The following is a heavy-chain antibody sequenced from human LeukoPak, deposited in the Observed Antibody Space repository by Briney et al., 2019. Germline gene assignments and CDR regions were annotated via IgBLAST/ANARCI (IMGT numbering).Heavy chain of an antibody. Sequence: PGGSLRLSCAASGFTFSNYNMHWVRQAPGKGLEWVAFSWYEGGKENYAASVKGRFTISRDNSKNTVYLQMNSLRVEDTAVYYCAKDYSSGWSHHDYWGQGTLVTVSS. CDR2: SWYEGGKE. D-gene: IGHD6-19*01. J-gene: IGHJ4*02. CDR1: GFTFSNYN. V-gene: IGHV3-30*02. CDR3: AKDYSSGWSHHDY.